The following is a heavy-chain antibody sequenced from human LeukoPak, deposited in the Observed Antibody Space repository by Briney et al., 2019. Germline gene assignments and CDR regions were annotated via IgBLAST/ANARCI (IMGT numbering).Heavy chain of an antibody. J-gene: IGHJ4*02. CDR1: GFPVSSNY. V-gene: IGHV3-66*02. Sequence: QPGGSLRLSCAASGFPVSSNYMSWVRQAPGKGLEWVSVIFSVDNGGYTYHADSVKGRFSISRDNSKNTLYLQMNSLRAEGTAVYYCARELRGYCSTTSCPFGYWGQGTLVTVSS. D-gene: IGHD2-2*01. CDR2: IFSVDNGGYT. CDR3: ARELRGYCSTTSCPFGY.